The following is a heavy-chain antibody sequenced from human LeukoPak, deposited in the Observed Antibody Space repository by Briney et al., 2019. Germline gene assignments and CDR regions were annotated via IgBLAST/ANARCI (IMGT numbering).Heavy chain of an antibody. J-gene: IGHJ4*02. Sequence: ASVKVSCKASGYTYSSYDINWVRQAPGQGLEWMGWISAYNGNTNYAQKLQGRVTMTTDTSTSTAYMELRSLRSDDTAVYYCAREVPYDSSRYYQPFDYWGQGTPVTVSS. D-gene: IGHD3-22*01. CDR2: ISAYNGNT. V-gene: IGHV1-18*01. CDR1: GYTYSSYD. CDR3: AREVPYDSSRYYQPFDY.